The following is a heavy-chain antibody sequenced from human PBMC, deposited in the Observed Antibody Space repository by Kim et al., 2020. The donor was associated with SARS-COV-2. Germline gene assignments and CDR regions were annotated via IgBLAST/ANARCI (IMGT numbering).Heavy chain of an antibody. CDR2: T. Sequence: TKCDPTLRSRVTISVAPSKNQFSLRLTSMTAADTAVYFCARGWGSGGFDSWGQGTLVTVSS. J-gene: IGHJ4*02. D-gene: IGHD3-16*01. V-gene: IGHV4-59*12. CDR3: ARGWGSGGFDS.